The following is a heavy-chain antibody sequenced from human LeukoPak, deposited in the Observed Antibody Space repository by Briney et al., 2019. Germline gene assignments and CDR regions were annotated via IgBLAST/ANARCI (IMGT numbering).Heavy chain of an antibody. V-gene: IGHV3-7*01. D-gene: IGHD6-13*01. J-gene: IGHJ5*02. CDR2: IKQDGSEK. Sequence: GGSLRLSCAASGFAFSSYWMSWVRQAPGKGLEWVANIKQDGSEKYYVDSVKGRFTISRDNSKNTLYLQMNSLRAEDTAVYYCAKDKEAAAGTGDPWGQGTLVTVSS. CDR3: AKDKEAAAGTGDP. CDR1: GFAFSSYW.